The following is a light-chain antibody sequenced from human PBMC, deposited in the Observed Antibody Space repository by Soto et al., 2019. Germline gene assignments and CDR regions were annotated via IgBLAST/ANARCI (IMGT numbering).Light chain of an antibody. V-gene: IGKV3-11*01. Sequence: IGLPQSPTTLSFSPGERATLSCRASQSVSSYLAWYQQRPGQAPRLLIYDASNRATGIPAKFSGSGSGTDFTLTISTLEPEDFAVYYCQHFGSSRGTFGQGTKVDIK. CDR3: QHFGSSRGT. J-gene: IGKJ1*01. CDR2: DAS. CDR1: QSVSSY.